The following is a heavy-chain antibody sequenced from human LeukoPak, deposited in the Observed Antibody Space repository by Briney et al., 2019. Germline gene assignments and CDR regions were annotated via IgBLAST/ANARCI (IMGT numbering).Heavy chain of an antibody. D-gene: IGHD6-13*01. CDR3: ARHSAGSSWYFWFDP. Sequence: SETLSLTCTVSGGSISSCYWSWIRQPPGKGLEWIGYIYYSGSTNYNPSLKSRVTISVDTSKNQFSLKLSSVTAADTAVYYCARHSAGSSWYFWFDPWGQGTLVTVSS. V-gene: IGHV4-59*08. J-gene: IGHJ5*02. CDR1: GGSISSCY. CDR2: IYYSGST.